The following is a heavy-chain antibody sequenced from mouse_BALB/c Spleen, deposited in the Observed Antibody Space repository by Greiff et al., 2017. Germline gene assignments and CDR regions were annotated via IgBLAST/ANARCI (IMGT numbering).Heavy chain of an antibody. CDR2: ISNGGGST. J-gene: IGHJ4*01. CDR3: ARFHYDYGAMDY. Sequence: EVKLVESGGGLVQPGGSLKLSCAASGFTFSSYTMSWVRQTPEKRLEWVAYISNGGGSTYYPDTVKGRFTISRDNAKNTLYLQMSSLKSEDTAMYYCARFHYDYGAMDYWGQGTSVTVSS. D-gene: IGHD1-1*02. V-gene: IGHV5-12-2*01. CDR1: GFTFSSYT.